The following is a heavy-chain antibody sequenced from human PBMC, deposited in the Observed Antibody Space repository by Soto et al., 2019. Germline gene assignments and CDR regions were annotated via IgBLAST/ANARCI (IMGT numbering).Heavy chain of an antibody. J-gene: IGHJ4*02. Sequence: QVQLVQSGAEVRKPGASVKVSCEASGYTFTSYDIYWVRQATGQGLEWMGWMNPNTGNSGYAQKCQGRVTMTSDNSISTAHMELSSLRSDDTAVYYCARRAETNGWNGFGADKYYFDFWGQGTLVTVSS. V-gene: IGHV1-8*01. CDR3: ARRAETNGWNGFGADKYYFDF. CDR2: MNPNTGNS. CDR1: GYTFTSYD. D-gene: IGHD1-1*01.